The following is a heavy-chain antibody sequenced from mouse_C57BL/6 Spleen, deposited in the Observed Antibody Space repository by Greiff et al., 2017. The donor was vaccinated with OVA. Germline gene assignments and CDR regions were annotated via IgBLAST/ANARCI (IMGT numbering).Heavy chain of an antibody. J-gene: IGHJ3*01. CDR1: GFSLTSYG. CDR2: IWGVGST. Sequence: VMLVESGPGLVAPSQSLSITCTVSGFSLTSYGVDWVRQSPGKGLEWLGVIWGVGSTNYNSALKSRLSISKDNSKSQVFLKMNSLQTDDTAMYYCASGNGGFAYWGQGTLVTVSA. CDR3: ASGNGGFAY. V-gene: IGHV2-6*01.